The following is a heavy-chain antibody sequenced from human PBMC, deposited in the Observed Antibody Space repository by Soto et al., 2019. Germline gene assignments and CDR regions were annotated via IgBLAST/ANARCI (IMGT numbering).Heavy chain of an antibody. V-gene: IGHV4-34*02. D-gene: IGHD2-15*01. CDR1: GGSFSDYY. J-gene: IGHJ4*02. Sequence: QVQLQQWGAGLLKPSETLSLTCAVYGGSFSDYYWSWIRQPPGKGLEWIGEINHSGSTIYNPSLKSRVTMSVDTCKIQFSLNLTSVTAADTAVYYCARGGCSGGSCYRPFFSDWGQGTLVTVSS. CDR2: INHSGST. CDR3: ARGGCSGGSCYRPFFSD.